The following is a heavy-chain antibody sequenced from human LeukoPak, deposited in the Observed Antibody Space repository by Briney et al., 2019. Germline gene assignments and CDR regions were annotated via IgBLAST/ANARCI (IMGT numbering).Heavy chain of an antibody. V-gene: IGHV3-23*01. CDR3: TTDLVSGYHDY. J-gene: IGHJ4*02. CDR2: ISGSGGST. Sequence: GGSLRLSCAASGFTFSSYGMSWVRQAPGKGLEWVSAISGSGGSTYYAGSVKGRFTISRDNSKNTLYLQMNSLRAEDTAVYYCTTDLVSGYHDYWGQGTLVTVSS. D-gene: IGHD5-12*01. CDR1: GFTFSSYG.